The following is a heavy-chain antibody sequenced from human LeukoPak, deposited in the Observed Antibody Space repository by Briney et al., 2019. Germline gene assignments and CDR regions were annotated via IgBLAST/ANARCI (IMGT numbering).Heavy chain of an antibody. CDR3: ARTRRYCSGGSCQWFDY. V-gene: IGHV1-2*06. D-gene: IGHD2-15*01. Sequence: ASVKVSCKASGYTFTGYYMHWARQAPGQGLEWMGRINPNSGGTNYAQKFQGRVTMTRDTSISTAYMELSRLRSDDTAVYYCARTRRYCSGGSCQWFDYWGQGTLVTVSS. CDR1: GYTFTGYY. J-gene: IGHJ4*02. CDR2: INPNSGGT.